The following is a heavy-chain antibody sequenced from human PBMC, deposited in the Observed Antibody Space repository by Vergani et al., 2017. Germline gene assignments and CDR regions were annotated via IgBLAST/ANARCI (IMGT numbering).Heavy chain of an antibody. V-gene: IGHV4-61*02. Sequence: QVQLQESGPGLVKPSQTLSLTCTVSGGSISSGSYYWSWIRQPAGKGLEWIGRIYTSGSTNYNPSLKSRVTISVDTSKNQFSLKLSSVTAEDTAVYYCARKVIMGFDYWGQGTLVTVSS. D-gene: IGHD2-21*01. J-gene: IGHJ4*02. CDR3: ARKVIMGFDY. CDR2: IYTSGST. CDR1: GGSISSGSYY.